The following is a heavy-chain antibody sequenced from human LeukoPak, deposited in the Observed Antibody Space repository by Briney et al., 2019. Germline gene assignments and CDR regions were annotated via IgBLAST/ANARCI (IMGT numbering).Heavy chain of an antibody. Sequence: SVKVSCKASGGTFSTYAISWVRQAPGQGLEWMGGIIPMFHTAKYAQKFQGRITITADASTSTAYMELSSLRSEDTAVYYCARDNSVGDTAWWFDPWGQGTLVTVSS. CDR1: GGTFSTYA. J-gene: IGHJ5*02. CDR2: IIPMFHTA. D-gene: IGHD1-26*01. V-gene: IGHV1-69*13. CDR3: ARDNSVGDTAWWFDP.